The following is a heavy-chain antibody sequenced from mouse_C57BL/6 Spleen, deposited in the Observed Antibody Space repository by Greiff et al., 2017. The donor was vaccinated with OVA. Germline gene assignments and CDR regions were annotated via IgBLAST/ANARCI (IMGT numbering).Heavy chain of an antibody. J-gene: IGHJ1*03. D-gene: IGHD4-1*01. Sequence: EVKLVESGGGLVKPGGSLKLSCAASGFTFSSYAMSWVRQTPEKRLEWVATISDGGSYTYYPDNVKGRFTISRDNAKNNLYLQMSHLKSEDTAMYYCARRETGNWYFDVWGTGTTVTVSS. CDR2: ISDGGSYT. CDR1: GFTFSSYA. CDR3: ARRETGNWYFDV. V-gene: IGHV5-4*03.